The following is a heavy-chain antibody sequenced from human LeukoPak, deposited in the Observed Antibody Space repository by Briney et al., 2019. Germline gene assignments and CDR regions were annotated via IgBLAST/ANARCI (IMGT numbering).Heavy chain of an antibody. CDR2: MNPNSGNT. CDR3: ARLYDFWSGYYSGGFDY. D-gene: IGHD3-3*01. Sequence: GASVKVSCKASGYTFTSYDINWVRQATGQGLEWMGWMNPNSGNTGYAQKFQGRVTMTRNTSISTAYMELSSLRSEDTAVYYCARLYDFWSGYYSGGFDYWGQGTLVTVSS. J-gene: IGHJ4*02. CDR1: GYTFTSYD. V-gene: IGHV1-8*01.